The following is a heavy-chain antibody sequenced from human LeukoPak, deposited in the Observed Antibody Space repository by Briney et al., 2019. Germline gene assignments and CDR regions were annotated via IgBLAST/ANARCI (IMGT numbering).Heavy chain of an antibody. Sequence: HPGGSLRLSCAASGNYWMHWVREAPGKGLVWVSHINSDGSWTSYADSVKGRFTISKDNAKNTVYLRMNNLRAEDTAVYYCVSFYETYWGRGTLVTVSS. V-gene: IGHV3-74*01. CDR2: INSDGSWT. CDR3: VSFYETY. D-gene: IGHD2-2*01. CDR1: GNYW. J-gene: IGHJ4*02.